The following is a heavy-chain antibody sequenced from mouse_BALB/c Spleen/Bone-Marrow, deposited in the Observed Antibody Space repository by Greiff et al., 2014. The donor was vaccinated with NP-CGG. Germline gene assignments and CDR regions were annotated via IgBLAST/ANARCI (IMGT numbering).Heavy chain of an antibody. V-gene: IGHV1-9*01. Sequence: VQLQQSGAELMKPGASVKISCKATGYTFSSYWIEWIKQRPGHGLEWIGEILPGSVTTNYNGRFKGKATFTAETSSNTAYMQLSSLTSEDSAVDYCSRDHFDHWGPGTTLTVSS. J-gene: IGHJ2*01. CDR3: SRDHFDH. CDR2: ILPGSVTT. CDR1: GYTFSSYW.